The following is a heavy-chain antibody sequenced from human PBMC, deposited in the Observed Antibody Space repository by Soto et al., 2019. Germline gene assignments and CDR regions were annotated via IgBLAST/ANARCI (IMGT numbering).Heavy chain of an antibody. CDR2: IIPIFGTA. CDR3: ARNRGYQIAGYGMDV. Sequence: SVKVSCKASGGTFSSYAISWVRQAPGQGLEWMGGIIPIFGTANYAQKFQGRVTITADESTSTAYMELSSLRSEDTAVHYCARNRGYQIAGYGMDVWGQGTTVTVSS. D-gene: IGHD2-15*01. CDR1: GGTFSSYA. J-gene: IGHJ6*02. V-gene: IGHV1-69*13.